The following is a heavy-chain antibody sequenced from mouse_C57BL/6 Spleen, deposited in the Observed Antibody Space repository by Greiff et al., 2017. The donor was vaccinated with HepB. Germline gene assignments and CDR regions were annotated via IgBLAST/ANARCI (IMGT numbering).Heavy chain of an antibody. CDR1: GYTFTDYY. D-gene: IGHD1-1*01. Sequence: VQLQQSGPVLVKPGASVKMSCKASGYTFTDYYMNWVKQSHGKSLEWIGVINPYNGGTSYNQKFKGKATLTVDKSSSTAYMELNSLTSEDSAVYYCARGAYYYGSSYVQHYFDYWGQGTTLTVSS. CDR2: INPYNGGT. V-gene: IGHV1-19*01. CDR3: ARGAYYYGSSYVQHYFDY. J-gene: IGHJ2*01.